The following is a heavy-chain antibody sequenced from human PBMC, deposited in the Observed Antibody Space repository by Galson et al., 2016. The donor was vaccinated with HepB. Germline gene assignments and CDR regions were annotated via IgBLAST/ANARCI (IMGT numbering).Heavy chain of an antibody. CDR1: GGSISSGSYY. CDR3: GRSSHYDASSGFSDC. V-gene: IGHV4-61*02. D-gene: IGHD3-22*01. CDR2: IYTDGRS. J-gene: IGHJ4*02. Sequence: TLSLTCTVSGGSISSGSYYWSWIRQPAGKGLEWIGLIYTDGRSNYDSSLKSRVTMAVDTSKNQVSMTLSSVTAADTAVYYCGRSSHYDASSGFSDCWGQGTQVTVSS.